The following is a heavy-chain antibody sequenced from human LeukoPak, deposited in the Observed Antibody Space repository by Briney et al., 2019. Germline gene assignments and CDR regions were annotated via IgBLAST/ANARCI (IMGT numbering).Heavy chain of an antibody. Sequence: SETLSLTCTVSGGSISSSSNYWGWIRQPPGKGLEWIGSIYYSGSTYYNPSLKSRVTISVDTSKNQFSLMLSSVTAADTAVYYCAIAYYYDSSGYRKGGQGTLVTVSS. CDR3: AIAYYYDSSGYRK. V-gene: IGHV4-39*01. J-gene: IGHJ1*01. D-gene: IGHD3-22*01. CDR2: IYYSGST. CDR1: GGSISSSSNY.